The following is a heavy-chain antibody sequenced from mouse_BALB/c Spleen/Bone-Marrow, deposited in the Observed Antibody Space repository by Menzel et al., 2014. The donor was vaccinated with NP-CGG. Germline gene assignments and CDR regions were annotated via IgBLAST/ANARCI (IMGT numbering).Heavy chain of an antibody. J-gene: IGHJ4*01. Sequence: EVKLMESGGGLVKPGGSLKLSCAASGFTFSDYYMYWVRQTPEKRLEWVATISDGGSYTYYPDSVKGRFTTSRDNAKNNLFLQLSSLKSEDTAMYYCAREVSMDYWGQGTSVTVSS. V-gene: IGHV5-4*02. CDR3: AREVSMDY. CDR2: ISDGGSYT. CDR1: GFTFSDYY.